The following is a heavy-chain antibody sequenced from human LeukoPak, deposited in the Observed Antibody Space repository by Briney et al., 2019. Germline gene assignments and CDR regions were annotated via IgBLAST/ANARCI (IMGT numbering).Heavy chain of an antibody. CDR2: INQDGSRK. V-gene: IGHV3-7*03. Sequence: GGSLRLSCAASGFTFSSYWMTWVRQAPGKGLEWVANINQDGSRKYYVDSVKGRFTISRDNAKNSLYLQMNSRRAEDTAVYYCARDMYDFWSGYNDAFDIWGQGTMVTVSS. CDR3: ARDMYDFWSGYNDAFDI. D-gene: IGHD3-3*01. J-gene: IGHJ3*02. CDR1: GFTFSSYW.